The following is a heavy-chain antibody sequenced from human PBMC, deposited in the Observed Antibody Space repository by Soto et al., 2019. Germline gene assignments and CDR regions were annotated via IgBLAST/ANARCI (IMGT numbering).Heavy chain of an antibody. CDR2: IYNDGTT. J-gene: IGHJ4*02. CDR3: VRGYYYDSSTYPTRFDY. CDR1: GLSVRNNY. D-gene: IGHD3-22*01. V-gene: IGHV3-53*01. Sequence: GGSLRLSCTASGLSVRNNYMSWVRQAPGMGLEWVSVIYNDGTTYYADSVKGRFTISRDTSKNTLSLQMDSLRAEDTAVYYCVRGYYYDSSTYPTRFDYWGQGTLVTVSS.